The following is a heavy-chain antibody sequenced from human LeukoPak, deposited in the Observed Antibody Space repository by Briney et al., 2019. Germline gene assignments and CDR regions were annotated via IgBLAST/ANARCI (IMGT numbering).Heavy chain of an antibody. J-gene: IGHJ4*02. V-gene: IGHV3-30*04. Sequence: GRSLRLSCAASGFTFSSYAMHWVRQAPGKGLEWVAVISYDGSNKYYADSVKGRFTISRDNSKNTLYLQMNSLRAEDTAVYYCARERWSTYYFDYWGRGTLVTVSS. CDR2: ISYDGSNK. CDR1: GFTFSSYA. CDR3: ARERWSTYYFDY. D-gene: IGHD2-15*01.